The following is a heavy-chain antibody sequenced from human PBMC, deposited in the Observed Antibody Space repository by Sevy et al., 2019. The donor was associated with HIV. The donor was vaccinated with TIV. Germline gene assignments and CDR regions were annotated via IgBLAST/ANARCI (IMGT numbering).Heavy chain of an antibody. CDR3: ARDKVSGYSNGFDH. J-gene: IGHJ4*02. CDR1: GFTFSSYW. CDR2: INSDGSST. Sequence: GGSLRLSCAASGFTFSSYWMHWVRQAPGEGLVWVSRINSDGSSTIYADSVKGRFTISRDNAKNTLYLQMNSLRADDTAVYYCARDKVSGYSNGFDHWGQGTLVTVSS. V-gene: IGHV3-74*01. D-gene: IGHD4-4*01.